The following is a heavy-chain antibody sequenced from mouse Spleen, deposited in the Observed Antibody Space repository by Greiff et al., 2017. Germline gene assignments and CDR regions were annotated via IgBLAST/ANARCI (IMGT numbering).Heavy chain of an antibody. CDR2: IDPSDSYT. Sequence: QVQLQQSGAELVKPGASVKLSCKASGYTFTSYWMQWVKQRPGQGLEWIGEIDPSDSYTNYNQKFKGKATLTVDTSSSTAYMQLSSLTSEDSAVYYCARKAGGIYWYFDVWGAGTTVTVSS. CDR1: GYTFTSYW. V-gene: IGHV1-50*01. CDR3: ARKAGGIYWYFDV. J-gene: IGHJ1*01.